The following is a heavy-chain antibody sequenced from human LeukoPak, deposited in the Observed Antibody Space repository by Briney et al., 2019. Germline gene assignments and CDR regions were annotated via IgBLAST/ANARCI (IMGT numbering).Heavy chain of an antibody. V-gene: IGHV1-69*06. CDR3: ARVGVRGAPMDV. CDR1: GGTFNSYA. Sequence: SVKVSCKASGGTFNSYAISWVRQAPGQGLEWMGGIIPMSDTANYPQKFRGRLTITADIPTSTVYMELSSLRSEDTAVYYCARVGVRGAPMDVWGKGTTVTVSS. J-gene: IGHJ6*04. D-gene: IGHD3-10*01. CDR2: IIPMSDTA.